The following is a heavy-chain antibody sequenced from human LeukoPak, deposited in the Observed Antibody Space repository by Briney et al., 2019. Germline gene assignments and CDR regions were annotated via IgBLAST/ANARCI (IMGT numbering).Heavy chain of an antibody. CDR3: AEVRYFYGGKDYYGMDV. D-gene: IGHD4-23*01. CDR1: GYTFTGYY. J-gene: IGHJ6*02. V-gene: IGHV1-2*02. CDR2: INPNSGGT. Sequence: ASVKVSCKASGYTFTGYYTHWVGQATGQGREWMGWINPNSGGTIYAQKFPGRVTMTRDTSISTAYMELSRLRSGDTAAYYRAEVRYFYGGKDYYGMDVWGQGTTVTVSS.